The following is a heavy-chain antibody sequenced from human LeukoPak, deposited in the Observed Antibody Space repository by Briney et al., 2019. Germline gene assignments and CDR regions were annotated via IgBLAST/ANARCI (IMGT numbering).Heavy chain of an antibody. CDR2: INTNTGNP. J-gene: IGHJ6*03. CDR1: GYTFTSYA. Sequence: ASVKVSCQASGYTFTSYAMNWVRQAPGQGLEWMGWINTNTGNPTYAQGFTGRFVFSLDTSVSTACLQISSLKAEDTAVYYCARDPHTLPQTQFGELFYYYYYYMDVWGKGTTVTVSS. CDR3: ARDPHTLPQTQFGELFYYYYYYMDV. V-gene: IGHV7-4-1*02. D-gene: IGHD3-10*01.